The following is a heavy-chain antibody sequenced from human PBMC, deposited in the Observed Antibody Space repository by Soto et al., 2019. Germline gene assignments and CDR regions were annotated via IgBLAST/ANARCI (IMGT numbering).Heavy chain of an antibody. Sequence: PSETLSLTCTVSGGSISSYYWSWIRQPPGKGLEWIGYIYYSGSTNYNPSLKSRVTISVDTSKSQFSLKLSSVTAADTAVYYCARGEVGGFGSKRNWFDPWGQGTLVTVSS. CDR2: IYYSGST. V-gene: IGHV4-59*01. D-gene: IGHD3-10*01. CDR1: GGSISSYY. J-gene: IGHJ5*02. CDR3: ARGEVGGFGSKRNWFDP.